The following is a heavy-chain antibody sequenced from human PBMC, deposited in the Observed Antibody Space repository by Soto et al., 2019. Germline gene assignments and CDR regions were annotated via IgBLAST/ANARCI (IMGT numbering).Heavy chain of an antibody. Sequence: SETLSLTCVVSSYSISSGFFWAWIRRPPGKGLEWVGSIYHTGDTHYNPSLRSQVSMSVDTSKNQFSLRLTSLTAADTAVYFCARDTNSLDLWGRGILVTVSS. CDR1: SYSISSGFF. D-gene: IGHD2-8*01. CDR3: ARDTNSLDL. CDR2: IYHTGDT. V-gene: IGHV4-38-2*02. J-gene: IGHJ5*02.